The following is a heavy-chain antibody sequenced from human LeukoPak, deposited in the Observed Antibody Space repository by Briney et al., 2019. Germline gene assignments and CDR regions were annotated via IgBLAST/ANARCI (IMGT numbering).Heavy chain of an antibody. D-gene: IGHD3-22*01. Sequence: PGGSLRLSCAASGFTFSSYWMHWVRQAPGKGLVWVSRINSDGSSTSYADSVKGRFTISRDNAKNTLYLQMNSLRAEDTAVYYCAREYYYHSSGYYKVLDYWGQGTLVTVSS. CDR2: INSDGSST. V-gene: IGHV3-74*01. CDR3: AREYYYHSSGYYKVLDY. J-gene: IGHJ4*02. CDR1: GFTFSSYW.